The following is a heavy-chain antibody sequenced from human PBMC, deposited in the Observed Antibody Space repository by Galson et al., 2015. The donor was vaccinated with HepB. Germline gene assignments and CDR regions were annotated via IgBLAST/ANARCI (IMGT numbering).Heavy chain of an antibody. J-gene: IGHJ6*02. V-gene: IGHV1-69*13. CDR3: ASRGSSEDYYYYGMDV. CDR1: GGTFSSYA. D-gene: IGHD1-26*01. Sequence: SVKVSCKASGGTFSSYAISWVRQAPGQGLEWIGGIIPIFGTANYAQKFQGRVTITADESTSTAYMELSSLRSEDTAVYYCASRGSSEDYYYYGMDVLGQGTTVTVSS. CDR2: IIPIFGTA.